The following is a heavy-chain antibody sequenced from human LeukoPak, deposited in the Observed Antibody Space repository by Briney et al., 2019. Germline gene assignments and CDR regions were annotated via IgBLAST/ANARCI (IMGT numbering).Heavy chain of an antibody. CDR3: AKGYCSSTSCYFDY. Sequence: SGGSLRLSCAASGFTFSGYAMSWVRQAPGKGLEWVSGISWNSGSIGYADSVKGRFTISRDNAKNSLYLQMNSLRAEDTALYYCAKGYCSSTSCYFDYWGQGTLVTVSS. V-gene: IGHV3-9*01. CDR1: GFTFSGYA. D-gene: IGHD2-2*01. J-gene: IGHJ4*02. CDR2: ISWNSGSI.